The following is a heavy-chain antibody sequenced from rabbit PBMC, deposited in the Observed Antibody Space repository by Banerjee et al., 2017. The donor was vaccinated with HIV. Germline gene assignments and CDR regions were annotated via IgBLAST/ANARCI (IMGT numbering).Heavy chain of an antibody. J-gene: IGHJ4*01. CDR1: GFSFSSSYW. CDR3: ASHYNGNSGAFNL. CDR2: INSGNI. Sequence: QSLEESGGDLVKPGASLTLTCTASGFSFSSSYWIFWVRQAPGKGLEWIARINSGNIWYASWAKGRFTIPKTSSTPVTLQMTSLTAAGTAPYFCASHYNGNSGAFNLWGPGTLVTVS. D-gene: IGHD1-1*01. V-gene: IGHV1S40*01.